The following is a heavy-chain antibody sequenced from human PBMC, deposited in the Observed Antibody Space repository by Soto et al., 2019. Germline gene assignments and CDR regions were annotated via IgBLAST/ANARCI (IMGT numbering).Heavy chain of an antibody. CDR2: IYYSGST. J-gene: IGHJ5*02. Sequence: SETLSLTCTVSGGSISSYYWSWIRQPPGKGLEWIGYIYYSGSTNYNPSLKSRVTVSVDTSKNQFSLKLSSVTAADTAVYYCARELFGRSVWFDPWGQGTLVTVS. D-gene: IGHD3-10*01. CDR1: GGSISSYY. CDR3: ARELFGRSVWFDP. V-gene: IGHV4-59*01.